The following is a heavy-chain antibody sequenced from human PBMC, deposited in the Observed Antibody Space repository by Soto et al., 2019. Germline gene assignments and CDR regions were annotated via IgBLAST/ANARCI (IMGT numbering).Heavy chain of an antibody. CDR1: GYSFISQL. V-gene: IGHV5-51*01. CDR3: ASRKTTSDAFDF. Sequence: GESLKISCTGSGYSFISQLIGWVRQMAGKRLEMMGVIYPGDSTTSYNPSLQGQVTISDDKSVSTAYLQWSSMKASDTAIYYCASRKTTSDAFDFWGQGTMVTVSS. D-gene: IGHD1-1*01. J-gene: IGHJ3*01. CDR2: IYPGDSTT.